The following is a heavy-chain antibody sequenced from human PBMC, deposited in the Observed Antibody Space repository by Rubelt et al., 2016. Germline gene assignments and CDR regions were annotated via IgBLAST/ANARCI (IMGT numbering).Heavy chain of an antibody. V-gene: IGHV3-23*01. CDR3: AKGFHCSGGSCHPTQLDY. J-gene: IGHJ4*02. D-gene: IGHD2-15*01. Sequence: GRFTISRDNSKNTLYLQMNSLRAEDTAVYYCAKGFHCSGGSCHPTQLDYWGQGTLVTVSS.